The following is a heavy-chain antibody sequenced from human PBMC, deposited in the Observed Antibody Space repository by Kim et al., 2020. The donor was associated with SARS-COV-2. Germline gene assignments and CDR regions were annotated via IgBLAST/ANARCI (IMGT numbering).Heavy chain of an antibody. CDR2: ISGDDNST. D-gene: IGHD1-26*01. V-gene: IGHV3-43*02. CDR1: GFIFHDYA. Sequence: GGSLRLSCEASGFIFHDYAMHWVRQAPGKGPEWVSLISGDDNSTYYSVSVKGRFTISRDNSKNSLYLHMNSLRIEDTALYYCAKDLGGVADFPDYWGQGTLVTVSS. J-gene: IGHJ4*02. CDR3: AKDLGGVADFPDY.